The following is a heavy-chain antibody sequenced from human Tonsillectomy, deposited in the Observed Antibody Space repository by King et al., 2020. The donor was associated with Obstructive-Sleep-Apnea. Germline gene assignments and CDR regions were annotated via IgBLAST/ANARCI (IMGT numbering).Heavy chain of an antibody. J-gene: IGHJ4*02. V-gene: IGHV4-34*01. Sequence: VQLQQWGAGLLKPSETLSLTCAVYGGSFSGYYWSWIRQPPGKGREWIGEINHSGSTNYNPSLKSRVTISLDTSKNQFSLGLGAVTAADTAVYYCARGGWGSSWPFDYWGQGTLVTVSS. CDR3: ARGGWGSSWPFDY. D-gene: IGHD6-13*01. CDR2: INHSGST. CDR1: GGSFSGYY.